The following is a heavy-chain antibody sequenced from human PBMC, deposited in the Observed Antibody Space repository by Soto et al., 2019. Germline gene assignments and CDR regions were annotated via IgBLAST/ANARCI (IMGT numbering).Heavy chain of an antibody. J-gene: IGHJ4*02. Sequence: QVQLVESGGGVVQPGRSLRLSCAASGFTFSSYGMHWVRQAPGKGLEWVAVISYDGSNKYYADSVKGRFTISRDNSQNTLYLQMNSLRAEDTAVYYCATLGEPDDYWGQGTLVTVSS. D-gene: IGHD3-16*01. CDR1: GFTFSSYG. CDR3: ATLGEPDDY. V-gene: IGHV3-30*03. CDR2: ISYDGSNK.